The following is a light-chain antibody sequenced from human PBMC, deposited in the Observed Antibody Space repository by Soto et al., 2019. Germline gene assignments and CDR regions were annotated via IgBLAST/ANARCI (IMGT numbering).Light chain of an antibody. V-gene: IGKV3-20*01. Sequence: EIVLTQSPGTLSLSPGERATLSCRANQTIASSYFAWYQQKTGQAPSLLIYGASNRAAGVPDRFSGRGSGIDFTLTISRLEAEDLALYYCQQYDISPTFGQGTKVEIK. CDR2: GAS. CDR3: QQYDISPT. CDR1: QTIASSY. J-gene: IGKJ1*01.